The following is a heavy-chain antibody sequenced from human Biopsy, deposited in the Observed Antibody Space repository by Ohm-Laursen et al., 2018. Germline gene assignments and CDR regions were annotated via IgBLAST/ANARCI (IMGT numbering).Heavy chain of an antibody. CDR2: INDCGRT. CDR3: ARGTNYYGSGRNRHWFDP. D-gene: IGHD3-10*01. V-gene: IGHV4-34*01. Sequence: SETLSLTCGVYGGSFSGYYCSWIRQPPGKGLEWIGEINDCGRTNYNPSLRSRVTFSVDTSKNQFSLKLSSVTAADTAVYYCARGTNYYGSGRNRHWFDPWGQGTQVTVSS. CDR1: GGSFSGYY. J-gene: IGHJ5*02.